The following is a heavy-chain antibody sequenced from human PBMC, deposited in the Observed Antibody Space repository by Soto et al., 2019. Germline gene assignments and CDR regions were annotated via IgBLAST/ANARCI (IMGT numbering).Heavy chain of an antibody. CDR1: GYTFTSYG. Sequence: ASVKVSCKASGYTFTSYGISWVRQAPGQGLEWMGWISAYNGNTNYAQKLQGRVTMTTDTSTSTAYMELRSLRSDDTAVYYCARDAGFLEWFPNYYFDYWGQGTLVTVSS. CDR3: ARDAGFLEWFPNYYFDY. D-gene: IGHD3-3*01. CDR2: ISAYNGNT. V-gene: IGHV1-18*01. J-gene: IGHJ4*02.